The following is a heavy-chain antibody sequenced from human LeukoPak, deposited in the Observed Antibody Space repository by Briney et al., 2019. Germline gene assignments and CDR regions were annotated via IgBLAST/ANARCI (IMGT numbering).Heavy chain of an antibody. D-gene: IGHD6-13*01. CDR1: GYTFTGYY. Sequence: ASVTVSFKASGYTFTGYYMHWVRQAPGQGLEWMGWINPNSGGTNYAQKFQGRVTMTRDTSISTAYMELSRLRSDDTAVYYCARVHLRDSSSWYVFDYWGQGTLVTVSS. V-gene: IGHV1-2*02. CDR3: ARVHLRDSSSWYVFDY. J-gene: IGHJ4*02. CDR2: INPNSGGT.